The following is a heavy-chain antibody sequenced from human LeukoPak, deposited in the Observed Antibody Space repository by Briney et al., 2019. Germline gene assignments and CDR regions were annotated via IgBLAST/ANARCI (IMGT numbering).Heavy chain of an antibody. CDR2: INTGNGNT. CDR3: ARRVGATSD. D-gene: IGHD1-26*01. J-gene: IGHJ4*02. Sequence: ASVKVSCKASGYTFTSYAMHWVRQAPGQRLEWMGWINTGNGNTNYAQKLQGRVTMTTDTSTSTAYMELRSLRSDDTAVYYCARRVGATSDWGQGTLVTVSS. CDR1: GYTFTSYA. V-gene: IGHV1-3*04.